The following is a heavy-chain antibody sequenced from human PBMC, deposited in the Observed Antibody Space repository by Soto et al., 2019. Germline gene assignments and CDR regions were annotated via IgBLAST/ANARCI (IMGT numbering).Heavy chain of an antibody. D-gene: IGHD2-2*01. CDR1: GYTFTSYA. V-gene: IGHV1-3*01. CDR3: ARVRIVVDRRPIPSDSNWFDP. J-gene: IGHJ5*02. Sequence: ASVKVSCKASGYTFTSYAMHWVRQAPGQRLEWMGWINAGNGNTKYSQKFQGRVTITRDTSASTAYMELSSLRSEDTAVYYCARVRIVVDRRPIPSDSNWFDPWGQGTLVTVSA. CDR2: INAGNGNT.